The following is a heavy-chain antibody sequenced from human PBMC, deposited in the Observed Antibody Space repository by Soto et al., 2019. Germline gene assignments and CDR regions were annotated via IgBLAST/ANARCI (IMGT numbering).Heavy chain of an antibody. CDR1: GGPISSYY. CDR2: IYYSGST. J-gene: IGHJ6*03. V-gene: IGHV4-59*01. D-gene: IGHD2-2*01. CDR3: ARGVVVVPAAIRGGHYYYYYMDV. Sequence: SETLSLTCTVSGGPISSYYWSWIRQPPGKGLEWIGYIYYSGSTNYNPSLKSRVTISVDTSKNQFSLKLSSVTAADTAVYYCARGVVVVPAAIRGGHYYYYYMDVWGKGTRSPSP.